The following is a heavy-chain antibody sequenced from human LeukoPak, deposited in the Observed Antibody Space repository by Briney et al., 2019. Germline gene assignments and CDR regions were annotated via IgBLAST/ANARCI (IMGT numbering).Heavy chain of an antibody. Sequence: PGRSLRLSCAASGFTFSTYGMHWVRQAPGKGLEWVAVISYDGSNKYYADSVKGRFTISRDNPKNMLYLQMSSLRAEDTAVYYCARDKPPGEMSTGRGAFDIWGQGTMVTVSS. V-gene: IGHV3-30*03. J-gene: IGHJ3*02. CDR2: ISYDGSNK. D-gene: IGHD5-24*01. CDR1: GFTFSTYG. CDR3: ARDKPPGEMSTGRGAFDI.